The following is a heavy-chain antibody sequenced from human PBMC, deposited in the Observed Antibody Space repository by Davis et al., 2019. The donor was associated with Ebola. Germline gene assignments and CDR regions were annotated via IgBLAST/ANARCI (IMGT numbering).Heavy chain of an antibody. CDR2: ISSSGGTT. CDR3: VRASSGSYYSVFDN. V-gene: IGHV3-48*02. D-gene: IGHD1-26*01. J-gene: IGHJ4*02. Sequence: GESLKISCITSGFTFTANSMNWVRQAPGKGLEWISYISSSGGTTYYADFVQGRFTISRDNAKKSLYLQMNSLRDKDTAVYYCVRASSGSYYSVFDNWGQGSLVTVTS. CDR1: GFTFTANS.